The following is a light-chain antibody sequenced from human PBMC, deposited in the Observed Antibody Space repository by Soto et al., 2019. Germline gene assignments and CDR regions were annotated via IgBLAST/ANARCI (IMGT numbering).Light chain of an antibody. J-gene: IGKJ5*01. CDR1: QGISTN. CDR3: QQANRVPLS. V-gene: IGKV1-12*01. Sequence: DIQMTQSPSSVSASVGDRVTITCRASQGISTNLAWYQQKPGKAPKLLIYAASSLQSGVPPRFSGSGSGTDITLTISSLQPEDFAIYYCQQANRVPLSFGQGTRLENK. CDR2: AAS.